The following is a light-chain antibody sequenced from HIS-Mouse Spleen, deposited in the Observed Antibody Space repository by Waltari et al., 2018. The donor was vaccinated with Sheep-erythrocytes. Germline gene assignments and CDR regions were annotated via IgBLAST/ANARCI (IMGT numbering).Light chain of an antibody. V-gene: IGLV3-1*01. Sequence: SYELTQPPSVSVSPGQTASITCSGDNLGDKYACWYQQKPGQSPVLVICQDSKRPSGIPERFSGSNSGNTATLTISGTQAMDEADYYCQAWDSSTVVFGGGTKLTVL. CDR1: NLGDKY. CDR3: QAWDSSTVV. J-gene: IGLJ2*01. CDR2: QDS.